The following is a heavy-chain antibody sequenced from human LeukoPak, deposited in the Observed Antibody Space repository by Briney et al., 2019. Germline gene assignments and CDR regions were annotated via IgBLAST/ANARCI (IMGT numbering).Heavy chain of an antibody. CDR3: ASGPPFLKYFEY. Sequence: GSLRLSCAASGFTFSTYVMNWFRQAPGKGLEWVSTVSVGAEYIFYADSVKGRSTISRDDSNNALYLQMHSLRAEDTALYYCASGPPFLKYFEYWGQGTLVTVSS. J-gene: IGHJ4*02. V-gene: IGHV3-23*01. CDR2: VSVGAEYI. D-gene: IGHD3-3*01. CDR1: GFTFSTYV.